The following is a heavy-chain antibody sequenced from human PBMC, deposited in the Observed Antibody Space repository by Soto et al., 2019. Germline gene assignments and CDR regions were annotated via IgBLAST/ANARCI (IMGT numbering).Heavy chain of an antibody. CDR3: ASCPQNCITSSPCCLFFDY. J-gene: IGHJ4*02. CDR2: FDPEDGET. CDR1: GYILTELS. D-gene: IGHD3-10*01. V-gene: IGHV1-24*01. Sequence: ASVKVSCKVSGYILTELSMHWVRQAPGKGLEWMGRFDPEDGETIYAQKFQGRVTMTEDTSTDTAYMELSSLRPEDTAVYYCASCPQNCITSSPCCLFFDYWGQGTLVTVSS.